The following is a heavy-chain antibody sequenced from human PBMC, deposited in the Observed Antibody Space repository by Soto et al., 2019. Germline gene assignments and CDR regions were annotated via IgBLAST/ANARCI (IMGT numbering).Heavy chain of an antibody. Sequence: GGSLRLSCAASGFTFSYYWMHWVRQTPEKGLEWVSSISSSSSYIYFADSVKGRFTISRDNAKNSLYLQMNSLRAEDTAVYYCARMYGDYGLNGNYYGMDVWGQGTTVTV. D-gene: IGHD4-17*01. J-gene: IGHJ6*02. CDR1: GFTFSYYW. CDR2: ISSSSSYI. CDR3: ARMYGDYGLNGNYYGMDV. V-gene: IGHV3-21*01.